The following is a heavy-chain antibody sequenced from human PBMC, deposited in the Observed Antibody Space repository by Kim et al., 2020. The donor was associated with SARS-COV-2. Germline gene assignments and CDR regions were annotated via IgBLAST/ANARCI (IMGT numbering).Heavy chain of an antibody. J-gene: IGHJ4*02. D-gene: IGHD4-17*01. V-gene: IGHV3-30*01. Sequence: ADAVKGRFTISRDNSQNTLYLQMNSLRAEDTAVYYCASSQRDYGDYVFDYWGQGTLVTVSS. CDR3: ASSQRDYGDYVFDY.